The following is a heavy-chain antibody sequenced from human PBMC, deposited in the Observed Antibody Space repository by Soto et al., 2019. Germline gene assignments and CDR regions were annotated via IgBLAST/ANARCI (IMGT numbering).Heavy chain of an antibody. D-gene: IGHD2-15*01. V-gene: IGHV3-23*01. Sequence: VGSLRLSCAASGFTFSSYAMSWVRQAPWKGLEWVSAISGSGGSTYYADSVKGRFAISRDNSKNTLYLQMNSLRAEDTAVYYCAKGSRVSVVEWSHDYYGMDVWGQGTTVTSP. CDR1: GFTFSSYA. CDR3: AKGSRVSVVEWSHDYYGMDV. J-gene: IGHJ6*02. CDR2: ISGSGGST.